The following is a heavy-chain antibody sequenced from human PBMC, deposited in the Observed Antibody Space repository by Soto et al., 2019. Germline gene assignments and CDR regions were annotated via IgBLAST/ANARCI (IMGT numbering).Heavy chain of an antibody. J-gene: IGHJ4*02. CDR1: GYTFTSYA. Sequence: ASVKVSCKASGYTFTSYAMHWVRQAPGQRLEWMGWIDAGNGNTKYSQKFQGRVTITRDTSASTAYMGLSSLRSEDTAVYYCARVGALLVLRFSSADCDYWGQGTLVNV. CDR3: ARVGALLVLRFSSADCDY. CDR2: IDAGNGNT. V-gene: IGHV1-3*01. D-gene: IGHD3-3*01.